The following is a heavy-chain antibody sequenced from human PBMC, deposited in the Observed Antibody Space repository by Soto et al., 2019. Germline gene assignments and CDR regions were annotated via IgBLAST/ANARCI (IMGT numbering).Heavy chain of an antibody. V-gene: IGHV3-48*03. J-gene: IGHJ4*02. CDR3: ARAHGSYYPFLLFDY. CDR1: GFTFSSYE. Sequence: SLRLSCAASGFTFSSYEMNWVRQAPGKGLEWVSYISSSGSTIYYADSVKGRFTISRDNAKNSLYLQMNSLRAEDTAVYYCARAHGSYYPFLLFDYWGQGTLVTVSS. CDR2: ISSSGSTI. D-gene: IGHD1-26*01.